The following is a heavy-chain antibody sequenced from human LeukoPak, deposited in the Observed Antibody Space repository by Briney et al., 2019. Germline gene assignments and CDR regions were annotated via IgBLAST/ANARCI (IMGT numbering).Heavy chain of an antibody. CDR2: IKQDGSEK. J-gene: IGHJ4*02. CDR1: GFTFSSYW. Sequence: PGGSLRLSCAASGFTFSSYWMHWVRQAPGKGLEWVANIKQDGSEKYYVDSVKGRFTISRDNAKNSLYLQMNSLRAEDTAVYYCARDKIVGATNFDNWGQGTLVTVSS. D-gene: IGHD1-26*01. CDR3: ARDKIVGATNFDN. V-gene: IGHV3-7*01.